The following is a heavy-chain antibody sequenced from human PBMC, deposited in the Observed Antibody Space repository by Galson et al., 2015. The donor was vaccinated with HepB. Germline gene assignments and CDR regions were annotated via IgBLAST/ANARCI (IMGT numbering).Heavy chain of an antibody. CDR2: IKSKNDGGTT. V-gene: IGHV3-15*07. CDR3: TTFACSSTSCYALAY. J-gene: IGHJ4*02. CDR1: GFTFSNAW. Sequence: SLRLSCAASGFTFSNAWMNWVRQAPGKGLEWVGRIKSKNDGGTTDYAVPVKGRFTISRDDSKNTLYLQMNSLKTEDSAVYYCTTFACSSTSCYALAYWGQGTLVTVSS. D-gene: IGHD2-2*01.